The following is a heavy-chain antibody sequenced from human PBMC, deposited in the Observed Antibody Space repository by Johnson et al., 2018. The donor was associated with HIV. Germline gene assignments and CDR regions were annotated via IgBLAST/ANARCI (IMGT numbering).Heavy chain of an antibody. J-gene: IGHJ3*02. Sequence: QVQLVESGGGVVQPGRSLRLSCAASGFTFSSYGMHWVRQTPGKGLEWVAVIWYDGSNKYYVDSVKGRFTISRDNSKNTVYLQMNSLRAEDTAVYYCAKDEGGYNWNYGGFDIWGQGTMVTVSS. CDR2: IWYDGSNK. V-gene: IGHV3-33*06. CDR1: GFTFSSYG. CDR3: AKDEGGYNWNYGGFDI. D-gene: IGHD1-7*01.